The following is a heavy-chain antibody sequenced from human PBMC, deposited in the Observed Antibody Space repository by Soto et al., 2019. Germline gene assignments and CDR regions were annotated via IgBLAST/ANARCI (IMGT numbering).Heavy chain of an antibody. D-gene: IGHD6-19*01. CDR1: GYSFTSYW. CDR2: IYPGDSDT. J-gene: IGHJ6*02. Sequence: GESLKISCKGSGYSFTSYWIGWVRQMPGKGLEWMGIIYPGDSDTRYSPSFQGQVTISADKSISTAYLQWSSLKASDTAMYYCARHGLAGTPFVDMDVWGQGPTVTVSS. CDR3: ARHGLAGTPFVDMDV. V-gene: IGHV5-51*01.